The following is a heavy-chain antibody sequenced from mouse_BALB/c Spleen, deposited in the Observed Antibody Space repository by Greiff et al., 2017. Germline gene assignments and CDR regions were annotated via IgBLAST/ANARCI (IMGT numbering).Heavy chain of an antibody. CDR1: GYTFSSYW. CDR3: ARWDYYGSSYGCCWYFDV. J-gene: IGHJ1*01. CDR2: ILPGSGST. V-gene: IGHV1-9*01. D-gene: IGHD1-1*01. Sequence: QVQLQQSGAELMKPGASVKISCKATGYTFSSYWIEWVKQRPGHGLEWIGEILPGSGSTNYNEKFKGKATFTADTSSNTAYMQLSSLTSEDSAVYYCARWDYYGSSYGCCWYFDVWGAGTTVTVSA.